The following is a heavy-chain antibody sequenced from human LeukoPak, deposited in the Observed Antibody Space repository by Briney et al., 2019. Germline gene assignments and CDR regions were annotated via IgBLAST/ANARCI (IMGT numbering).Heavy chain of an antibody. CDR1: GFTFSNYG. J-gene: IGHJ5*02. CDR2: ISNDGSNI. CDR3: AKDPYRVIVATGNYLDP. Sequence: PGTSLRLSCATSGFTFSNYGMHWVRQAPGKGLEWVAVISNDGSNIQYADSAKGRLTISRDNSKNTVYLQMNSLRSEDTAVYYCAKDPYRVIVATGNYLDPWGQGTLVTVSS. V-gene: IGHV3-30*18. D-gene: IGHD2-21*01.